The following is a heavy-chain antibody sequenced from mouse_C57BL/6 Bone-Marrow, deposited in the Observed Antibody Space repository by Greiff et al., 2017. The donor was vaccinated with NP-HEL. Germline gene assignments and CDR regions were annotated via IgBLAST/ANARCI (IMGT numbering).Heavy chain of an antibody. CDR2: ISYSGST. V-gene: IGHV3-1*01. Sequence: EVQLVESGPGMVKPSQSLSLTCTVTGYSITSGYDWHWIRHFPGNKLEWMGYISYSGSTNYNPSLKSRISITHDTSKNHFFLKLNSVTTEDTATYYCARDHYGSRGWYFDVWGTGTTVTVSS. D-gene: IGHD1-1*01. CDR1: GYSITSGYD. CDR3: ARDHYGSRGWYFDV. J-gene: IGHJ1*03.